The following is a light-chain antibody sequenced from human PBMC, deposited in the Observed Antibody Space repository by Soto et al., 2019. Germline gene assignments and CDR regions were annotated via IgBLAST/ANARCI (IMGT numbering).Light chain of an antibody. V-gene: IGKV1-27*01. Sequence: DIQMTQSPSSLSASVGDRVTITCRASQGIIDYVAWFQQKPGKAPKLLIYAASTPQSGVPSRFSGSGSGTDVTLTSSSLHPEDVATYYCQKYNSAPQTFGQGTKVEIK. J-gene: IGKJ1*01. CDR2: AAS. CDR3: QKYNSAPQT. CDR1: QGIIDY.